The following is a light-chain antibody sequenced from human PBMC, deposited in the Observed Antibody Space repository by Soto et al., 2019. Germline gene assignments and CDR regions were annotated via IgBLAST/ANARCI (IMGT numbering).Light chain of an antibody. V-gene: IGKV1-17*03. J-gene: IGKJ1*01. CDR3: LQHKSYPRT. CDR2: AAT. Sequence: DIQMTQSPSDMSASVGDRVTITCWASQDVSNFLAWFQQRPGKVPKRLIYAATRLGSGVPSRFSGSGSGTEFTLTISSLQPEDFATYYCLQHKSYPRTFGQGTKVEIK. CDR1: QDVSNF.